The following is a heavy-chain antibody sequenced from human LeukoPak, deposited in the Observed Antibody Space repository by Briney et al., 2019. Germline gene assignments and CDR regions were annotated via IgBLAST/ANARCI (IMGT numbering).Heavy chain of an antibody. CDR2: IYSGGST. V-gene: IGHV3-53*01. J-gene: IGHJ4*02. CDR3: ARDLDY. CDR1: GFTVNSDY. Sequence: GGSLRLSCAASGFTVNSDYVSWVRQAPGKGLEWVSVIYSGGSTYYADSVKGRFTISRDNSKNTLYLQMNSLRAEDTAVYYCARDLDYWGQGTLVTVSS.